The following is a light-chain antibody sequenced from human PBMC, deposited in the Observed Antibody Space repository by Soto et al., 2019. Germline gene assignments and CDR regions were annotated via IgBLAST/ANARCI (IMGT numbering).Light chain of an antibody. Sequence: QSVLTQPPSTSGTPGQRVTISCSGGSSNIGSNYVYWYQQFPGTAPKLLIYQNNHRPSGVPDRFSGSKSGTSASLAISGLRSEDEADYYCVAWDDNWRGDMFGGGTKLTVL. CDR3: VAWDDNWRGDM. CDR1: SSNIGSNY. V-gene: IGLV1-47*01. CDR2: QNN. J-gene: IGLJ3*02.